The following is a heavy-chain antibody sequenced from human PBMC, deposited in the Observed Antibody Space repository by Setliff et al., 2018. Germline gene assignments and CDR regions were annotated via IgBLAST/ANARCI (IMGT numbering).Heavy chain of an antibody. CDR3: ARTCSGSGCYAGLES. CDR2: IWDDGGNK. V-gene: IGHV3-33*08. J-gene: IGHJ4*02. D-gene: IGHD2-15*01. Sequence: HPGGSLRLSCAASGFTFSTYRMHWVRQAPGKGLEWVAVIWDDGGNKYHADSVKGRFTISRDNSKNTLYLQMNSLRPEDTAVYYCARTCSGSGCYAGLESWGQGTPGTVPQ. CDR1: GFTFSTYR.